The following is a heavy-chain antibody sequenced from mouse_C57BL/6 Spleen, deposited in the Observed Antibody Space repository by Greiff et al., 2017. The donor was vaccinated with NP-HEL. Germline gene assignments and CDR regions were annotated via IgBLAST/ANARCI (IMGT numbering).Heavy chain of an antibody. CDR3: SRSYYGSSYGWDFDV. Sequence: EVQLVESGGGLVQPGESLKLSCESNEYEFPSHDMSWVRKTPEKRLELVAAINSDGGSTYYPDTMERRFIISRDNTKKTLYLQMSSLRSEDTALYYFSRSYYGSSYGWDFDVWGTGTTVTVSS. CDR1: EYEFPSHD. CDR2: INSDGGST. V-gene: IGHV5-2*01. D-gene: IGHD1-1*01. J-gene: IGHJ1*03.